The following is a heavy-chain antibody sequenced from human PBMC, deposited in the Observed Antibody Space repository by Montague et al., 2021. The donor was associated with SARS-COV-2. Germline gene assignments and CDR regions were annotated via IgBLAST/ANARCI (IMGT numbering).Heavy chain of an antibody. V-gene: IGHV6-1*01. J-gene: IGHJ1*01. CDR3: ARDGDYGGTWYSFLPN. D-gene: IGHD4-17*01. CDR1: GDSVSSDTAA. CDR2: TFYRSQWHT. Sequence: CAISGDSVSSDTAAWHWIRQPPSRGLEWLGRTFYRSQWHTDSAASVRSRISFSGDISKNQFSLHLNSVTPEDTAIYYCARDGDYGGTWYSFLPNWGQDTLVIVSS.